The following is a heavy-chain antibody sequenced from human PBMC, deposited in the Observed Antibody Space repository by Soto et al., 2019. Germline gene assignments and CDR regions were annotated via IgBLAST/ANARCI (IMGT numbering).Heavy chain of an antibody. J-gene: IGHJ3*01. V-gene: IGHV3-23*01. CDR2: IGGIGGDSDGVP. CDR1: GFILNNYA. D-gene: IGHD7-27*01. Sequence: VRLLESGGDLVQPGGSLRLSCVASGFILNNYAMCWVRQAPGKGLEWVSTIGGIGGDSDGVPWYEDSVKGRFTISRDSSANTLFLHMDNLRAEDSALYYCVKRGRNWGAFDFWGQGTTVVVSS. CDR3: VKRGRNWGAFDF.